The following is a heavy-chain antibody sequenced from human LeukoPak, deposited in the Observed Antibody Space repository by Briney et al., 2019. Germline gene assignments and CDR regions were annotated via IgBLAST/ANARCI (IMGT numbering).Heavy chain of an antibody. J-gene: IGHJ5*02. Sequence: PGGSLRLSCAASGFTVSSNYMSWVRQAPGTGLGWVSVIYSGGSTYYADSAKGRFTISRDNSKNTLYLQMNSLRAGDTVVYYCATEIDVALREYWSDPWGQGTLVTVSS. CDR1: GFTVSSNY. CDR2: IYSGGST. V-gene: IGHV3-53*01. D-gene: IGHD3-10*01. CDR3: ATEIDVALREYWSDP.